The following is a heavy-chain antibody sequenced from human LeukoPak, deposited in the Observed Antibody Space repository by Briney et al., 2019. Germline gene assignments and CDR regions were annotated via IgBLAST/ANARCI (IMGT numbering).Heavy chain of an antibody. Sequence: SETLSLTCTVSGGSISSSSYYWGWIRQPPEKGLEWIGSIYYSGSTYYNPSLKSRVTISVDTSKNQFSLKLSSVTAADTAVYYCASLGVVGATYPDYWGQGTLVTVSS. D-gene: IGHD1-26*01. CDR3: ASLGVVGATYPDY. CDR2: IYYSGST. V-gene: IGHV4-39*01. CDR1: GGSISSSSYY. J-gene: IGHJ4*02.